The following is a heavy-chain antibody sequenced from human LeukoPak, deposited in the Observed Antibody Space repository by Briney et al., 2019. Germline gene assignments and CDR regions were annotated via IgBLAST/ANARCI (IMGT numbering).Heavy chain of an antibody. CDR3: ARAPYYYMDV. CDR1: GGSFSGYY. J-gene: IGHJ6*03. Sequence: SETLSLTCAVYGGSFSGYYWSWIRQPPGKGLEWIGEINHSGSTNYNPSLKSRVTISVDTSKNQFSLKLSSVTAADTAVYYCARAPYYYMDVWGKGTTVTVSS. V-gene: IGHV4-34*01. CDR2: INHSGST.